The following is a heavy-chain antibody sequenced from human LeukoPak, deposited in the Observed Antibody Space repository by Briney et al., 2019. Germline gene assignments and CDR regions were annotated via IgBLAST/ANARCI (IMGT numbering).Heavy chain of an antibody. CDR1: GGSISSGDYY. D-gene: IGHD3-3*01. Sequence: SETLSLTCTVSGGSISSGDYYWSWIRQPPGKGLEWIGYIYYSGSTYYNPSLKSRVTISVDTSKNQFSLKLSSVTAADTAVYYCAGNHYDFWSGYLLGWFDPWGQGTLVTVSS. CDR2: IYYSGST. CDR3: AGNHYDFWSGYLLGWFDP. J-gene: IGHJ5*02. V-gene: IGHV4-30-4*01.